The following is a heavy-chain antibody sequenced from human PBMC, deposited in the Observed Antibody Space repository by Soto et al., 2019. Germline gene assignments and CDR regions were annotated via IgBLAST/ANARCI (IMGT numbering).Heavy chain of an antibody. CDR2: ISGSGGST. J-gene: IGHJ4*02. CDR1: GFIFRDFY. V-gene: IGHV3-23*01. CDR3: AKDSPTKYYFDY. Sequence: PVGSLSLSCAASGFIFRDFYMSWIRQVPGKGLEWLSKISGSGGSTYYADSVKGRFTISRDNSKNTLYLQMNSLRAEDTAVYYCAKDSPTKYYFDYWGQGTLVTVSS.